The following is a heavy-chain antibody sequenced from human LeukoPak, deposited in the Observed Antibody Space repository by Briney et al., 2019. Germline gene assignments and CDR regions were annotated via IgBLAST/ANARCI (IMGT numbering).Heavy chain of an antibody. CDR1: GFTFSSYA. Sequence: GGSLRLSCAASGFTFSSYAMSWVRQAPGKGLEWVSSISGSGGSTYYADSVKGRFTISRDNSKNTLYLQMNSLRAEDTAVYYCAKDGTRYCSGGSCYSTPYWGQGTLVTVSS. CDR3: AKDGTRYCSGGSCYSTPY. CDR2: ISGSGGST. D-gene: IGHD2-15*01. J-gene: IGHJ4*02. V-gene: IGHV3-23*01.